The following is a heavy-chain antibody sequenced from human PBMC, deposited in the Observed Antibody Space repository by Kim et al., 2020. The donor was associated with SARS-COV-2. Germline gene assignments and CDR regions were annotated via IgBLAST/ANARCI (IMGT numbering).Heavy chain of an antibody. D-gene: IGHD6-13*01. Sequence: GGSLRLSCAASGFTFSSYNMNWVRQAPGKGLEWVSHISSTSSTIYHTDSVKGRFTISRDSAENSVHLQMNSLRAEDTAVYYCVRGGSSNYYGLDVWGQGT. J-gene: IGHJ6*02. CDR2: ISSTSSTI. CDR3: VRGGSSNYYGLDV. CDR1: GFTFSSYN. V-gene: IGHV3-48*04.